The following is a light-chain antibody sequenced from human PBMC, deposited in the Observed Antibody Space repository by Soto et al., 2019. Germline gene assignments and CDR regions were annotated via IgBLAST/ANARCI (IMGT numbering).Light chain of an antibody. V-gene: IGKV3-11*01. J-gene: IGKJ4*01. Sequence: EIVLTQSPATLSLSPGERATLSCRASQSVSSYLVWYQQKPGQAPRLLIYDASNRATGIPARFSGSGSGTDFTLTISSLEPEDFAVYYCQQGSNWPQITFGGGTKVEIK. CDR1: QSVSSY. CDR3: QQGSNWPQIT. CDR2: DAS.